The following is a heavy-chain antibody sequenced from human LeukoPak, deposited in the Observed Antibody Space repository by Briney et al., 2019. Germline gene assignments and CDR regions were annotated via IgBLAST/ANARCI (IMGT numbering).Heavy chain of an antibody. CDR1: GGSLSSYY. V-gene: IGHV4-59*08. D-gene: IGHD5-12*01. J-gene: IGHJ4*02. Sequence: MSSETLSLTCTVSGGSLSSYYWSWIRQPPGKGLEWIGYIYSTGSANYNPSLKSRVTLSVDTAKNQFSLKLNSVTAADTAVYYCARMGGYSGYATHWGQGTLVTVSS. CDR3: ARMGGYSGYATH. CDR2: IYSTGSA.